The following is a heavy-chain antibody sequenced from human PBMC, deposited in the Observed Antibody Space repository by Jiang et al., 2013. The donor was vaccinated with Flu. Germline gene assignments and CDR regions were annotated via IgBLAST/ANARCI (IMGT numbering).Heavy chain of an antibody. V-gene: IGHV4-31*03. D-gene: IGHD6-13*01. J-gene: IGHJ4*02. Sequence: GPGLVKPSQTLSLTCTVSGGSISSGGYYWSWIRQHPGKGLEWIGYIYYSGSTYYNPSLKSRVTISVDTSKNQFSLKLSSVTAADTAVYYCARAAAGVPGVDYWGQGTLVTVSS. CDR3: ARAAAGVPGVDY. CDR2: IYYSGST. CDR1: GGSISSGGYY.